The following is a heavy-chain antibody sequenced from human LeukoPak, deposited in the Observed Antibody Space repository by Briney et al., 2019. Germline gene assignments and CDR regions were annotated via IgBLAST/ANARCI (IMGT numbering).Heavy chain of an antibody. J-gene: IGHJ4*02. CDR3: ARGDGYNFFDY. V-gene: IGHV3-48*03. D-gene: IGHD5-24*01. Sequence: GGSLRLSCAASGFTFSSYEMNWVRQAPGKGLEWVSYISSSGSTIYYADSVKGRFTISRDNAENSLYLQMNSLRAEDTAVYYCARGDGYNFFDYWGQGTLVTVSS. CDR1: GFTFSSYE. CDR2: ISSSGSTI.